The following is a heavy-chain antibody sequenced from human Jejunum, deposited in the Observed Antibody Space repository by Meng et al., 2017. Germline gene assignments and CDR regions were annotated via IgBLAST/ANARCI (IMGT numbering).Heavy chain of an antibody. CDR2: IIPISGTT. V-gene: IGHV1-69*05. D-gene: IGHD3-9*01. CDR3: ARPMRTYYDILTANSLPRDAFDI. J-gene: IGHJ3*02. Sequence: SVKVSCKSSGGTFSYFAFNWVRQAPGQGLEWMGGIIPISGTTNYAQKFQGRVTITTDASTNTVYMQLSSLRSEDTAVYYCARPMRTYYDILTANSLPRDAFDIWGQGTMVTVSS. CDR1: GGTFSYFA.